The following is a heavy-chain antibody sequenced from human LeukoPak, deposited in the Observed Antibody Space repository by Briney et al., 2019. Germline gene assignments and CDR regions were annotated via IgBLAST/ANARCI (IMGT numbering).Heavy chain of an antibody. D-gene: IGHD3-3*01. Sequence: PGGSLRLSCAASGFTFSSYEMNWVRQAPGKGLERVSYITKSGSTIYYADSVKGRFTISRDNAKNSLYLQMNSLGVEDTAVYYCARGGGSGYYGFGYWGQGTLVTVSS. CDR3: ARGGGSGYYGFGY. CDR2: ITKSGSTI. V-gene: IGHV3-48*03. J-gene: IGHJ4*02. CDR1: GFTFSSYE.